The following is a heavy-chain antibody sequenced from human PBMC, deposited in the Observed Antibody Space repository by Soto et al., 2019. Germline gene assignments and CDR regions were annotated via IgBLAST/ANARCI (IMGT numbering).Heavy chain of an antibody. Sequence: GASVKVSCKASGYTFTSYGISWVRQAPGKGLEWMGWISAYNGNTNYAQKLQGRVTMTTDTSTSTAYMELRSLRSDDTAVYYCARDWEDIVVVPAATYNWFDPWGQGTLVTVSS. V-gene: IGHV1-18*01. J-gene: IGHJ5*02. CDR3: ARDWEDIVVVPAATYNWFDP. CDR2: ISAYNGNT. D-gene: IGHD2-2*01. CDR1: GYTFTSYG.